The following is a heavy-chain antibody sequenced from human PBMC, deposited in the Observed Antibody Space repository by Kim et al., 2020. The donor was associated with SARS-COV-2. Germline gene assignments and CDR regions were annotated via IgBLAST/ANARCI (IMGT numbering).Heavy chain of an antibody. CDR1: GGSISSSSYY. V-gene: IGHV4-39*01. J-gene: IGHJ5*02. D-gene: IGHD6-19*01. CDR3: ARSTDSSGWYGQGYWFDP. Sequence: SETLSLTCTVSGGSISSSSYYWGWIRQPPGKGLEWIGSIYYSGSTYYNPSLKSRVTISVDTSKNQFSLKLSSVTAADTAVYYCARSTDSSGWYGQGYWFDPWGQGTLVTVSS. CDR2: IYYSGST.